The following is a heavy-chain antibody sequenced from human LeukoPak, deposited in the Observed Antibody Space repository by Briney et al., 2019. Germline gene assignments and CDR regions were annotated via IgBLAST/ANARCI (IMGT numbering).Heavy chain of an antibody. CDR3: ATGASKVTTDFANY. CDR2: IDPRDSYT. D-gene: IGHD4-17*01. CDR1: GYSFTNYW. V-gene: IGHV5-10-1*01. Sequence: GESLTISCEGSGYSFTNYWISWGRQMPGKGLEWMGRIDPRDSYTKYSPSFEGHVTISVDKSISTAFLQWNSLKASDSAMYYCATGASKVTTDFANYWGQGTQVAVSS. J-gene: IGHJ4*02.